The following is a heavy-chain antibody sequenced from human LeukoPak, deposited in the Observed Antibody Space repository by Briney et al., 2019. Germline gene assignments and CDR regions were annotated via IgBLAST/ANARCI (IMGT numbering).Heavy chain of an antibody. CDR1: GGSFSGYY. D-gene: IGHD3-22*01. V-gene: IGHV4-34*01. Sequence: SETLSLTCAVYGGSFSGYYWSWIRQPPGKGLEWIGEINHSGSTKYNPSLKSRVTISVDTSKNQFSLKLSSVTAADTAVYYCARGRNYYDSSGYYYFDYWGQGTLVTVSS. CDR2: INHSGST. J-gene: IGHJ4*02. CDR3: ARGRNYYDSSGYYYFDY.